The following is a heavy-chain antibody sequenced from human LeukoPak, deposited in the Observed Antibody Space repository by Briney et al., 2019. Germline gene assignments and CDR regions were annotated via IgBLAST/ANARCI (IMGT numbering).Heavy chain of an antibody. D-gene: IGHD6-6*01. J-gene: IGHJ4*02. Sequence: PGRSLRLSCEASGFTFNTYGMHWVRQAPGKGLEWVSSISSSSSYIYYADSVKGRFTISRDNAKNSLYLQMNSLRAEDTAVYYCARDCHMDSSSCFDYWGQGTLVTVSS. CDR1: GFTFNTYG. CDR2: ISSSSSYI. CDR3: ARDCHMDSSSCFDY. V-gene: IGHV3-21*01.